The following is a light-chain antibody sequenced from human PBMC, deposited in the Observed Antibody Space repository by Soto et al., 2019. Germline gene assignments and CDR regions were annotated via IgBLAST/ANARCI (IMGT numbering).Light chain of an antibody. J-gene: IGLJ2*01. CDR1: SSNIGAGYD. CDR2: GNS. Sequence: QSVLTQPPSVSGAPGQRVTISCTGSSSNIGAGYDVHWYQQLPGTAPKLLIYGNSNRPSGVPDRFSGSKSGTSASLAITGLQAEDEADYYCQSYDSSLSGSLVFGGWTKVTVL. V-gene: IGLV1-40*01. CDR3: QSYDSSLSGSLV.